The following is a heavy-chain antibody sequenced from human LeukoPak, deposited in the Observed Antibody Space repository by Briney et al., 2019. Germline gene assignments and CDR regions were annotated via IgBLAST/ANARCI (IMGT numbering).Heavy chain of an antibody. V-gene: IGHV3-48*04. CDR2: ISSSSSTI. CDR3: ARGWETGYQLLPPYYYYYYMDV. J-gene: IGHJ6*03. CDR1: GFTFSSYS. D-gene: IGHD2-2*01. Sequence: GSLRLSCAASGFTFSSYSMNWVRQAPGKGLEWVSYISSSSSTIYYADSVKGRFTISRDNAKNSLYLQMNSLRAEDTAVYYCARGWETGYQLLPPYYYYYYMDVWGKGTTVTVSS.